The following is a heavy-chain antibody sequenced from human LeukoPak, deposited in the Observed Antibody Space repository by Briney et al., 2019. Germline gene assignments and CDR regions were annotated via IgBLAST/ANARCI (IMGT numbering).Heavy chain of an antibody. D-gene: IGHD1-26*01. CDR2: IIPIFGTA. Sequence: ASVKVSCKASGYTFTSYGISWVRQAPGQGLEWMGGIIPIFGTANYAQKFQGRVTITADESTSTAYMELSSLRSEDTAVYYCARGRIVGATPDYWGQGTLVTVSS. CDR3: ARGRIVGATPDY. CDR1: GYTFTSYG. J-gene: IGHJ4*02. V-gene: IGHV1-69*13.